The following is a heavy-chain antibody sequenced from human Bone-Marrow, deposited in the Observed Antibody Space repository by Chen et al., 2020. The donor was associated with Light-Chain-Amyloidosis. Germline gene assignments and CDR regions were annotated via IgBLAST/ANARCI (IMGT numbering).Heavy chain of an antibody. D-gene: IGHD6-13*01. CDR2: IYHSGST. J-gene: IGHJ4*02. CDR1: GYSISSGYY. V-gene: IGHV4-38-2*02. Sequence: QVQLQESGPGLVKPSETLSLTCAVSGYSISSGYYWGWIRQPPGKGLEWIGRIYHSGSTYYNPSLKSRVTISIDTSKNQFSLKLSSVTAADTAVYYCARDRAASGDYFDYWGQGTLVTVSS. CDR3: ARDRAASGDYFDY.